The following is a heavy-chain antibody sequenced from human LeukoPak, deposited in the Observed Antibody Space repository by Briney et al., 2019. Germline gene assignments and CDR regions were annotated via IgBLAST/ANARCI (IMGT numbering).Heavy chain of an antibody. CDR1: GYTFTSYG. V-gene: IGHV1-18*01. CDR2: ISAYNGNT. CDR3: ARVPNYYDSSGYYPLFDY. D-gene: IGHD3-22*01. J-gene: IGHJ4*02. Sequence: ASVNVSCKASGYTFTSYGISWVRHAPGQGLEWMGWISAYNGNTNYEQKLQGRVTMTTDTSTRTAYMELRSLRSDDTAVYYCARVPNYYDSSGYYPLFDYWGQGTLVAVSS.